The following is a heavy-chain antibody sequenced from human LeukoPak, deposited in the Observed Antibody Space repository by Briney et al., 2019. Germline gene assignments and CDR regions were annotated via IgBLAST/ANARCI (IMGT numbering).Heavy chain of an antibody. Sequence: TSETLSLTCTVSGGSISSSSYYWGWIRQPPGKGLEWIGSIYYSGSTYYNPSLKSRVTISVDTSKNQFSLKLSSVTAADTAVYYCARLVAVAGTFTWFDPWGQGTLVTVSS. CDR3: ARLVAVAGTFTWFDP. CDR2: IYYSGST. CDR1: GGSISSSSYY. D-gene: IGHD6-19*01. V-gene: IGHV4-39*01. J-gene: IGHJ5*02.